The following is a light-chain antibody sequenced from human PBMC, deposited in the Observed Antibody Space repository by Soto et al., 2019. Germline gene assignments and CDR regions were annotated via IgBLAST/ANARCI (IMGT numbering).Light chain of an antibody. V-gene: IGLV2-14*01. CDR3: SSYTSSSTV. J-gene: IGLJ2*01. CDR2: DVS. CDR1: SSDVGGYKY. Sequence: QSALTQPASVSGSPGQSITISCTGTSSDVGGYKYVSWYQQHPGKAPKLMIYDVSNRPSGVSNRFSGSKSGNTASLTISGLLAEDEADYYCSSYTSSSTVLGGGTKLTVL.